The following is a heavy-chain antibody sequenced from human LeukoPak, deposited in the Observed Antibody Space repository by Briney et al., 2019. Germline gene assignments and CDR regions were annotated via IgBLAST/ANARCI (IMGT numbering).Heavy chain of an antibody. CDR2: VHPSGSI. V-gene: IGHV4-59*01. D-gene: IGHD5-24*01. J-gene: IGHJ4*02. CDR3: VGGRDAYKAGY. CDR1: GGSISSYY. Sequence: SETQSLTCSVSGGSISSYYWSWIRQPPGKRLEWIGFVHPSGSISKNPSLNSRVTLSLDTSKNQFSLRLTSVTAADTALYFCVGGRDAYKAGYWGQGTLVTVSS.